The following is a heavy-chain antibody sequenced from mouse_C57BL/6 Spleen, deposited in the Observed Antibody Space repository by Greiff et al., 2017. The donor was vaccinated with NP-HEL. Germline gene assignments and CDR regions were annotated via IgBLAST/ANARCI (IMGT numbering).Heavy chain of an antibody. CDR2: INPNNGGT. CDR1: GYTFTDYN. D-gene: IGHD1-1*01. J-gene: IGHJ4*01. CDR3: ARKGIITTVVANYAMDY. Sequence: VQLQQSGPELVKPGASVKIPCKASGYTFTDYNMDWVKQSHGKSLEWIGDINPNNGGTIYNQKFKGKATLTVDKSSSTAYMELRSLTSEDTAVYYCARKGIITTVVANYAMDYWGQGTSVTVSS. V-gene: IGHV1-18*01.